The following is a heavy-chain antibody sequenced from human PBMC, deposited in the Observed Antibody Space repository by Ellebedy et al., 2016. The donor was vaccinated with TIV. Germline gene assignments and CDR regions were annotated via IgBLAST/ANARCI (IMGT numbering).Heavy chain of an antibody. D-gene: IGHD3-22*01. Sequence: GESLKISCASSGFTFSSYAMTWVRQAPGKGLEWVSVISGSGDNTNYADSVKGRFTISRDNAKNSLYLQMNSLRAEDTAVYYCARARRGDTMIMPPFDLWGQGTLVTVSS. J-gene: IGHJ5*02. V-gene: IGHV3-23*01. CDR2: ISGSGDNT. CDR3: ARARRGDTMIMPPFDL. CDR1: GFTFSSYA.